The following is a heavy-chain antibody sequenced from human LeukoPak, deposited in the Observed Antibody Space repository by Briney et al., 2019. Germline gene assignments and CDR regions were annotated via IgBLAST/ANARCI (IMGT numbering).Heavy chain of an antibody. CDR1: GFTFDDYA. V-gene: IGHV3-9*01. Sequence: GGSLRLSCAASGFTFDDYAMHWVRQAPGKGLEWVSGISWNSGSMGYADSVKGRFTISRDNAKNSLYLQMNSLRAEDTALYHCAKVGSSGYFSPDRFDYWGQGTLVTVSS. D-gene: IGHD3-22*01. CDR3: AKVGSSGYFSPDRFDY. J-gene: IGHJ4*02. CDR2: ISWNSGSM.